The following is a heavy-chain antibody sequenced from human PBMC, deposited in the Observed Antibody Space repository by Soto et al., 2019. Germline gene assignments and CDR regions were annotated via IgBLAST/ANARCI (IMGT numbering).Heavy chain of an antibody. D-gene: IGHD6-19*01. CDR2: ISSSSSYT. V-gene: IGHV3-11*06. CDR1: GFTFSDYY. J-gene: IGHJ5*02. CDR3: AKSPEPQWLVLSWFDP. Sequence: LRLSCAASGFTFSDYYMSWIRQAPGKGLEWVSYISSSSSYTNYADSVKGRFTISRDNAKNSLYLQMNSLRAEDTAVYYCAKSPEPQWLVLSWFDPWGQGTLVTVSS.